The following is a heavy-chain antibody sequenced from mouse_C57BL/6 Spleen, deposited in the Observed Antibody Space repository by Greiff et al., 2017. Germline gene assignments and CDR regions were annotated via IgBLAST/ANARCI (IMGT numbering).Heavy chain of an antibody. J-gene: IGHJ4*01. CDR1: GYTFTSYW. Sequence: QVQLQQPGAELVKPGASVKVSCKASGYTFTSYWMHWVKQRPGQGLEWIGRLHPSDSDTNYNQKFKGKATLTVDKSSSTAYMQLSSLTSEDSAVYYCAIRGGYWEGGNYAMDYWGQGTSVTVSS. D-gene: IGHD2-3*01. CDR3: AIRGGYWEGGNYAMDY. V-gene: IGHV1-74*01. CDR2: LHPSDSDT.